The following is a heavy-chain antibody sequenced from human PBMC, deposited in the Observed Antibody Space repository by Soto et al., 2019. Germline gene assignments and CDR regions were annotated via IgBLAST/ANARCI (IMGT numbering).Heavy chain of an antibody. D-gene: IGHD3-22*01. V-gene: IGHV4-59*08. CDR2: IPYGGST. CDR1: GGSINSYY. CDR3: ARRLYYDSSGFEGGGMDV. Sequence: SETLSLTCTVSGGSINSYYWSWIRQPPGKGMEWIGYIPYGGSTNYNPSLKSRVTISVDTSKNQFSLKLSSVTAADTAVYYCARRLYYDSSGFEGGGMDVWGQGTTVTVSS. J-gene: IGHJ6*02.